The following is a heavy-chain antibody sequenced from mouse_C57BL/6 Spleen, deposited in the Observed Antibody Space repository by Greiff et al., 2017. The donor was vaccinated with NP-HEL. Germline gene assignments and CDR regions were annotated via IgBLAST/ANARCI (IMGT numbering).Heavy chain of an antibody. V-gene: IGHV1-81*01. D-gene: IGHD1-1*01. CDR2: IYPRSGNT. CDR1: GYTFTSYG. Sequence: VKLQESGAELARPGASVKLSCKASGYTFTSYGISWVKQRTGQGLEWIGEIYPRSGNTYYNEKFKGKATLTADKSSSTAYMELRSLTSEDSAVYFCARLSTVVAFDYWGQGTTLTVSS. J-gene: IGHJ2*01. CDR3: ARLSTVVAFDY.